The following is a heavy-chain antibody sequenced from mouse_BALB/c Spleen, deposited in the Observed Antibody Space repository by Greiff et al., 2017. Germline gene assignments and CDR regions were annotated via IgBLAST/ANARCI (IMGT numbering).Heavy chain of an antibody. V-gene: IGHV1-4*02. D-gene: IGHD1-1*01. Sequence: AAELARPGASVKMSCKASGYTFTSYTMHWVKQRPGQGLEWIGYINPSSGYTEYNQKFKDKTTLTADKSSSTAYMQLSSLTSEDSAVYYCARALYYGSSYAMDYWGQGTSVTVSS. CDR2: INPSSGYT. J-gene: IGHJ4*01. CDR3: ARALYYGSSYAMDY. CDR1: GYTFTSYT.